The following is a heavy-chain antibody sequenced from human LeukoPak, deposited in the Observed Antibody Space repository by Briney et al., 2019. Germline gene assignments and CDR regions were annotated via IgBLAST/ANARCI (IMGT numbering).Heavy chain of an antibody. Sequence: ASVKVSCKASGYTFTNYYVHWVRQAPGQGLEWVGMISPSGGSTTYAQKFQGRVTMTRDTSTSTVYMELSILRSEDTAVYYCAREGTFSSPRNWFDPWGQGTLVTVSS. D-gene: IGHD6-13*01. CDR3: AREGTFSSPRNWFDP. V-gene: IGHV1-46*01. CDR2: ISPSGGST. CDR1: GYTFTNYY. J-gene: IGHJ5*02.